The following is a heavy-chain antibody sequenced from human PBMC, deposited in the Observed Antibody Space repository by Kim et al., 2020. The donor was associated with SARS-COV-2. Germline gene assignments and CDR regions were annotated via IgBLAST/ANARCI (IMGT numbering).Heavy chain of an antibody. CDR3: AKDPTRYDFWSGYYPTYYYYGMDV. CDR1: GFTFSSYG. Sequence: GGSLRLSCAASGFTFSSYGMHWVRQAPGKGLEWVAVISYDGSNKYYADSVKGRFTISRDNSKNTLYLQMNSLRAEDTAVYYCAKDPTRYDFWSGYYPTYYYYGMDVWGQGTTVTVSS. D-gene: IGHD3-3*01. CDR2: ISYDGSNK. V-gene: IGHV3-30*18. J-gene: IGHJ6*02.